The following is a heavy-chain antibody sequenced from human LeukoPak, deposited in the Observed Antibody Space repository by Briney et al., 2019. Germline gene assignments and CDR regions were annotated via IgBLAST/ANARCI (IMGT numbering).Heavy chain of an antibody. J-gene: IGHJ5*02. CDR2: LNWNGAST. CDR3: ARDVPSISYDILTGYTDFNWFDP. Sequence: GGSLRLSCAASGFTFDDYGLSWVRQVPGKGLEWVSGLNWNGASTGYADSVKGRFTISRDNARNSLYLQMNSLRAEDTALYYCARDVPSISYDILTGYTDFNWFDPWGQGTLVTVSS. D-gene: IGHD3-9*01. V-gene: IGHV3-20*04. CDR1: GFTFDDYG.